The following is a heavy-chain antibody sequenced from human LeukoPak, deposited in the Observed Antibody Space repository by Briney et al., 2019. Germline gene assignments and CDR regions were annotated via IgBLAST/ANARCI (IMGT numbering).Heavy chain of an antibody. D-gene: IGHD6-19*01. V-gene: IGHV3-33*08. CDR2: IWYDGSNK. CDR3: ARDGTGSNSGWYIH. J-gene: IGHJ4*02. Sequence: PGGSLRLSCAASGFTFSSYATSWVRQAPGKGLEWVAVIWYDGSNKYYADSVKGRFTISRDNSKNTLYLQMNSLRAEDTAVYYCARDGTGSNSGWYIHWGQGALVTVSS. CDR1: GFTFSSYA.